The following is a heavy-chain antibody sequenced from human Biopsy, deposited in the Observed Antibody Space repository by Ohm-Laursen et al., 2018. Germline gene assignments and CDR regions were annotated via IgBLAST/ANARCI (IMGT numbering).Heavy chain of an antibody. Sequence: SLRLSCTASGFTVNDHAMHWVRQPPGKGLEWVSGISWDSGRIGYADSVKGRFTVSRNNAKESLYLEMNSLRPEDTALYYCTKDLIPAGTDVWGQGTTVTVSS. J-gene: IGHJ6*02. CDR2: ISWDSGRI. CDR1: GFTVNDHA. CDR3: TKDLIPAGTDV. V-gene: IGHV3-9*01.